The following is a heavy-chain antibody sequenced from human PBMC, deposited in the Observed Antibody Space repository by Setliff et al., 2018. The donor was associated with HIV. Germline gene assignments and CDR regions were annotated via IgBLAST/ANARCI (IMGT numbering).Heavy chain of an antibody. D-gene: IGHD4-17*01. V-gene: IGHV4-34*01. CDR2: INHSGST. J-gene: IGHJ3*02. Sequence: SETLSLTCAVYGGSFSGYYWAWIRQPPGKGLEWIGEINHSGSTNYNPSLKSRVTMSVDTSKNQFSLRLRSVTAADTAVYYCARRFLTTVVTLAFDTWGQGTMVTVSS. CDR3: ARRFLTTVVTLAFDT. CDR1: GGSFSGYY.